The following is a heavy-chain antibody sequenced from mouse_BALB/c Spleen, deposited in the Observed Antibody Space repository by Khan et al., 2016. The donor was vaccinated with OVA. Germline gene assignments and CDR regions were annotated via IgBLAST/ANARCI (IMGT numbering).Heavy chain of an antibody. Sequence: VQLQQSGPEVVKPGASVKMSCKASGYTFTNYVIHWVKQKPGQGLEWIGHINPYNDGTKYNEKFKGKATLTSDKSSTTAYMAVSSLTSEDSAVYVCIRGEIGSYRGFAYWGQGTLVTVSA. CDR2: INPYNDGT. D-gene: IGHD2-12*01. V-gene: IGHV1S136*01. J-gene: IGHJ3*01. CDR1: GYTFTNYV. CDR3: IRGEIGSYRGFAY.